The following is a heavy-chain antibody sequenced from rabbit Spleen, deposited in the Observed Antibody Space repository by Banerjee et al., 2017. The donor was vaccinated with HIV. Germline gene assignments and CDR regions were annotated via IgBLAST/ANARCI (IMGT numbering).Heavy chain of an antibody. D-gene: IGHD1-1*01. Sequence: QEQLVESGGGLVQPEGSLTLTCTASGFSFSNKYYMCWVRQAPGKGLEWIGCIRTNDGNTWYASWAKGRSAISKTSSTTVTLQMTSLTVADTATYFCAKSISTSGSGAGIDLWGPGTLVNVS. CDR3: AKSISTSGSGAGIDL. J-gene: IGHJ4*01. CDR2: IRTNDGNT. CDR1: GFSFSNKYY. V-gene: IGHV1S45*01.